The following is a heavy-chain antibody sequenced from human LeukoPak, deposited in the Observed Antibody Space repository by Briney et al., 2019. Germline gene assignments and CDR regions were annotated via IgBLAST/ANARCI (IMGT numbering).Heavy chain of an antibody. D-gene: IGHD6-6*01. Sequence: QSGGSLRLSCAASGFTFSSYAMHWVRQAPGKGLEWVAVISYDGSNKYYADSVKGRFTISRDNSKNTLYLQMNSLRAEDTAVYYCAKDPSIAARRGAADYWGQGTLVTVSS. CDR1: GFTFSSYA. J-gene: IGHJ4*02. CDR2: ISYDGSNK. CDR3: AKDPSIAARRGAADY. V-gene: IGHV3-30*04.